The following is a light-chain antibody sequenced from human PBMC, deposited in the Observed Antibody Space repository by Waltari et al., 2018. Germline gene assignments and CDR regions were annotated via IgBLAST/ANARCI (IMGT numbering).Light chain of an antibody. J-gene: IGKJ2*01. CDR1: PSISSY. Sequence: DIQMTQSPSSLSASVGDRVTITCRASPSISSYLNWYQQKPGKAPKLLIYAASSLQSGVPSRFSGSGSGTDCTLTISSLQPEDFATYYCQQSYSTPRTFGQGTKLEIK. CDR3: QQSYSTPRT. V-gene: IGKV1-39*01. CDR2: AAS.